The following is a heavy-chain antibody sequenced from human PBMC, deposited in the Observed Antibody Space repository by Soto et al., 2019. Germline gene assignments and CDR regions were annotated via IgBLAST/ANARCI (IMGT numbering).Heavy chain of an antibody. D-gene: IGHD6-19*01. J-gene: IGHJ4*02. V-gene: IGHV3-11*01. CDR2: ISSTGRTI. CDR1: GFTFSNYY. CDR3: ARSYSSGWEFDY. Sequence: GGSLRLCCGASGFTFSNYYMSWIRQAPGKGPEWVSYISSTGRTIYYADSVKGRFTVSRDNAQNSLSLKLNSLRVEDTAVYYCARSYSSGWEFDYWGQGTQVTVSS.